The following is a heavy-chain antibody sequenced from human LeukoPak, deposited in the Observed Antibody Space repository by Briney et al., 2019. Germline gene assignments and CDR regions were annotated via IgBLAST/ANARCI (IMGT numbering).Heavy chain of an antibody. J-gene: IGHJ4*02. V-gene: IGHV3-30*03. CDR3: ARWVGATGILDY. D-gene: IGHD1-26*01. Sequence: GGSLRLSCAASGFTFSSYGMHWVRQAPGKGLEWVAVISYDGSNKYYADSVKGRFTISRDNSKNTLYLQMNSLRAEDTAVYYCARWVGATGILDYWGQGTLVTVSS. CDR1: GFTFSSYG. CDR2: ISYDGSNK.